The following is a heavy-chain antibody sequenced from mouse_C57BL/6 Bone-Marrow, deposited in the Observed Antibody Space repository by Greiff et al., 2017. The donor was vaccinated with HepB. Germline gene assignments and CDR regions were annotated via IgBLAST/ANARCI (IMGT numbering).Heavy chain of an antibody. Sequence: QVQLQQSGAELVRPGASVKLSCKASGYTFTDYYINWVKQRPGQGLEWIARIYPGSGNTYYNEKFKGKATLTAEKSSSTAYMQLSSLTSEDSAVYFCARAPSYGSSSDYWGQGTTLTVSS. V-gene: IGHV1-76*01. D-gene: IGHD1-1*01. J-gene: IGHJ2*01. CDR1: GYTFTDYY. CDR2: IYPGSGNT. CDR3: ARAPSYGSSSDY.